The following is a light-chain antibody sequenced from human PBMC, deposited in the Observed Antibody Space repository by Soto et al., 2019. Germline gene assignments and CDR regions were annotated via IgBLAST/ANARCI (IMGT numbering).Light chain of an antibody. J-gene: IGLJ2*01. Sequence: QSALTQPASVSGSPGQSITISCTGTSSDVGAYNFVSWFQQLPGKAPKVLISDVSNRPSGVSNRFPGSKSGNTASLTSSGLQAGDEADYYCSSYTPSSTLVFGGGTKVTVL. V-gene: IGLV2-14*03. CDR3: SSYTPSSTLV. CDR2: DVS. CDR1: SSDVGAYNF.